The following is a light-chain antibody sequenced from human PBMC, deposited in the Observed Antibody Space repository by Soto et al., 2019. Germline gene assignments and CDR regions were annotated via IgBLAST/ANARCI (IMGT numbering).Light chain of an antibody. Sequence: ILMTQSPGTLSVSPGERATLSCRASENLHGDLAWFQRTPGQPPRLLIYHTSTRATGIPARFSGSGSGTEFTLTISSLQPEDFAVYFCQQYREWPPFTFGQGTRLEIK. J-gene: IGKJ2*01. V-gene: IGKV3-15*01. CDR2: HTS. CDR3: QQYREWPPFT. CDR1: ENLHGD.